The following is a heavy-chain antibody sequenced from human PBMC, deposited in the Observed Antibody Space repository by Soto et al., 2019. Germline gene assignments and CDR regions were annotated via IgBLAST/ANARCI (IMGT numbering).Heavy chain of an antibody. J-gene: IGHJ1*01. D-gene: IGHD2-21*01. CDR1: GFTFSSYG. V-gene: IGHV3-33*01. CDR2: IWYDGSNK. CDR3: ARDDQYCGGDCYYAEYFQH. Sequence: QVQLVESGGGVVQPGRSLRLSCAASGFTFSSYGMHWVRQAPGKGLEWVAVIWYDGSNKYYADSVKGRFTISRDNSKNTLYLQMISLRAEDTAVYYCARDDQYCGGDCYYAEYFQHWGQGTLVTVSS.